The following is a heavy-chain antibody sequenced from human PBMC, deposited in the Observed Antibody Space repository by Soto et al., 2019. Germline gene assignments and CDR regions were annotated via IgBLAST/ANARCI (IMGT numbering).Heavy chain of an antibody. CDR2: IWYDGSNK. J-gene: IGHJ4*02. CDR3: ARELGGRPNY. CDR1: GFTFSSYG. Sequence: QVQLVESGGGVVQPGRSLRLSCAASGFTFSSYGMHWVRQAPGKGLEWVAVIWYDGSNKYYADSVKGRFTISRDNSKNTLYLQMNSLRAEDTGVYYCARELGGRPNYWGQGTLVTVSS. D-gene: IGHD1-26*01. V-gene: IGHV3-33*01.